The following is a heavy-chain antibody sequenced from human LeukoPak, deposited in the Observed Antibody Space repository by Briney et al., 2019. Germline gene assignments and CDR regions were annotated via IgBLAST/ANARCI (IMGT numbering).Heavy chain of an antibody. CDR1: GFTFSSYG. Sequence: PGRSLRLPCAASGFTFSSYGMHWVRQAPGKGLEWVAVIWYDGSNKYYADSVKGRFTISRDNSKNTLYLQMNSLRAEDTAVYYCARGHKTTVTTRIFDYWGQGTLVTVSS. CDR2: IWYDGSNK. D-gene: IGHD4-17*01. CDR3: ARGHKTTVTTRIFDY. J-gene: IGHJ4*02. V-gene: IGHV3-33*01.